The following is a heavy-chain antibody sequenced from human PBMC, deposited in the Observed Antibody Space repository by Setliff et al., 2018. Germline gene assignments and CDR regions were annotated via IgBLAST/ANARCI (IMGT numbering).Heavy chain of an antibody. CDR2: INTNTGNP. D-gene: IGHD3-16*01. J-gene: IGHJ6*03. Sequence: ASVKVSCKASGGTFINYAISWVRQAPGQGLEWMGGINTNTGNPTYAQGFTGRFVFSLDTSVSTAYLQISSLKAEDTAVYYCASRGTSNGYYYYMDVWGKGTTVTVSS. CDR1: GGTFINYA. V-gene: IGHV7-4-1*02. CDR3: ASRGTSNGYYYYMDV.